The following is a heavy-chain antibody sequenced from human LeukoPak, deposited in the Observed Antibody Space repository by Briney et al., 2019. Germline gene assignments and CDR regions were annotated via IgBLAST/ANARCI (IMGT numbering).Heavy chain of an antibody. CDR2: ISAYNDNT. CDR1: GYTFTSYG. CDR3: ARDPYSSSWYSNPNFDY. Sequence: ASVKVSCKASGYTFTSYGISWVRQAPGQGLEWMVWISAYNDNTNYAQKFQGRVTMTTDTSTSTAYMELRSLRSDDTAVYYCARDPYSSSWYSNPNFDYWGQGTLVTVSS. J-gene: IGHJ4*02. V-gene: IGHV1-18*01. D-gene: IGHD6-13*01.